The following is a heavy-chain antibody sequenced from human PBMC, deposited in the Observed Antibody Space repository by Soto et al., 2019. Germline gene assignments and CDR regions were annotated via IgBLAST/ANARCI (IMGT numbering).Heavy chain of an antibody. CDR3: ARIGGYHGPLDY. V-gene: IGHV4-59*01. D-gene: IGHD6-25*01. J-gene: IGHJ4*02. CDR1: GVPISSYF. CDR2: TYHRGST. Sequence: TLXLTCSVSGVPISSYFWSCVRQAPWRGLEWIGYTYHRGSTNYSPSLKSRVAISLDTSENQFSLKVNSVTAADTAVYYCARIGGYHGPLDYWGQGTPVTVSS.